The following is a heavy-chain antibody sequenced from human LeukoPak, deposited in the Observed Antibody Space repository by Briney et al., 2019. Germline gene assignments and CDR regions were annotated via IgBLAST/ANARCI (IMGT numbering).Heavy chain of an antibody. CDR1: GGPISTFS. V-gene: IGHV4-59*01. CDR3: ARDTTVASGIQY. D-gene: IGHD5-18*01. J-gene: IGHJ4*02. Sequence: SETLSLTCTVSGGPISTFSWSSLRQSPGKGPEWIGSIYSRSTNFNPSFKSRVAISVDTSKNQFPLRLNSLTTADPAVYYCARDTTVASGIQYWGQGTLVTVSS. CDR2: IYSRST.